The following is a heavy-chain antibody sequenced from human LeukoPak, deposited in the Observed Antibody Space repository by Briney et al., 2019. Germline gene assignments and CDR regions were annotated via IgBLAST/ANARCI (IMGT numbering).Heavy chain of an antibody. Sequence: GGSLRLSCAASGFTFSSYAMSWVRQAPGKGLEWVSAISGSGGSTYYADSVKGRFTISRDNSKNTLYLQMNSLRAEDTAVYYCAKGPDCSSTSCYTVGALDIWGQGTMVTVSS. CDR1: GFTFSSYA. J-gene: IGHJ3*02. CDR3: AKGPDCSSTSCYTVGALDI. D-gene: IGHD2-2*02. CDR2: ISGSGGST. V-gene: IGHV3-23*01.